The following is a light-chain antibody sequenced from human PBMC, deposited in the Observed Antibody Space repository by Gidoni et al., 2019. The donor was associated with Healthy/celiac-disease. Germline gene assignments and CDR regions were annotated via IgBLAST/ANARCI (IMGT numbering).Light chain of an antibody. V-gene: IGKV3-11*01. J-gene: IGKJ4*01. CDR1: QSVSSY. CDR2: DAS. Sequence: EIVLTQSPATLSLSPGERATLSCRASQSVSSYLAWYQQKPCQAPRLLIYDASNRATGIPAMFSGSGSGTDFTLTIRSLEPEDFAVYYCQQRSNWPPLTFGGGTKVEIK. CDR3: QQRSNWPPLT.